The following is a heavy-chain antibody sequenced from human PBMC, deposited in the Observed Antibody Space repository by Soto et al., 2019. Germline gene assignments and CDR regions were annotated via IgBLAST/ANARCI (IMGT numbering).Heavy chain of an antibody. CDR2: IIPIFGTA. D-gene: IGHD2-2*01. CDR3: ARGVIPAASYYYYGMDV. CDR1: GGTFSSYA. Sequence: QVQLVQSGAEVKKPGSSVKVSCKASGGTFSSYAISWVRQAPGQGLEWMGGIIPIFGTANYAQKFQGRVTLTADESTNTAYMEQRSLRSEDTAVYYGARGVIPAASYYYYGMDVWGQGTTVTVSS. V-gene: IGHV1-69*01. J-gene: IGHJ6*02.